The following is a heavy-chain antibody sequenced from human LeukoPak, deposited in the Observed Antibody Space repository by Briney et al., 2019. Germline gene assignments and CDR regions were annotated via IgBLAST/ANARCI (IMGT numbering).Heavy chain of an antibody. V-gene: IGHV1-18*01. CDR3: ARGPLDSSGYFYWEF. D-gene: IGHD3-22*01. Sequence: ASVKVSCKTSGYSENFYGITWVRQVAGQGLEWMGWISAQHGQTEYAPNSQGRVTMTRDTSISTAYMELSRLRSDDTAVYYCARGPLDSSGYFYWEFWGQGTLVTVSS. CDR1: GYSENFYG. J-gene: IGHJ4*02. CDR2: ISAQHGQT.